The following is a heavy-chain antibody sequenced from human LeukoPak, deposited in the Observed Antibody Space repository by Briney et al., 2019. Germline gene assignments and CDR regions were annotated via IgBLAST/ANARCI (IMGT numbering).Heavy chain of an antibody. Sequence: EASVKVSCKASGYTFTSYAMHWVRQAPGQRLEWMGWINAGNGNTKYSQKFQGRVTITRDTSASTAYMELSSLRSEDTAVHYCARDLSRITMVRGVNGVDVWGKGTTVTVSS. CDR3: ARDLSRITMVRGVNGVDV. V-gene: IGHV1-3*01. D-gene: IGHD3-10*01. CDR2: INAGNGNT. CDR1: GYTFTSYA. J-gene: IGHJ6*04.